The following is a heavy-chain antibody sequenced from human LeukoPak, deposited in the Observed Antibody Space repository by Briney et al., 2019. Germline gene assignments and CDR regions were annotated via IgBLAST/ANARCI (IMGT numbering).Heavy chain of an antibody. D-gene: IGHD3-16*01. CDR1: GFIFSNYW. Sequence: GGSLRLSCAASGFIFSNYWMCWVRQAPGKGLEWVANIKQDGSETYYVDSVKGRFTISRDNAKNSLYLQMNGLRAEDTAVYYCARGSDDFDYWGQGTLVTVSS. CDR2: IKQDGSET. V-gene: IGHV3-7*04. CDR3: ARGSDDFDY. J-gene: IGHJ4*02.